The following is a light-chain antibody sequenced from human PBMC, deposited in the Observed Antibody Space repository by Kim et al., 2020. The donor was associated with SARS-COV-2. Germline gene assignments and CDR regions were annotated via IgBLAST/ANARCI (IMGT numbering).Light chain of an antibody. CDR3: QQYNNWPMFT. J-gene: IGKJ2*01. V-gene: IGKV3-15*01. CDR2: GAS. CDR1: QSVSGN. Sequence: VSPGERATLSCRASQSVSGNLAWYHQKPGQAPRLLIYGASTRATGIPARCSGSGSGTEFTLTISSLQSEDFAVYYCQQYNNWPMFTFGQGTKLEI.